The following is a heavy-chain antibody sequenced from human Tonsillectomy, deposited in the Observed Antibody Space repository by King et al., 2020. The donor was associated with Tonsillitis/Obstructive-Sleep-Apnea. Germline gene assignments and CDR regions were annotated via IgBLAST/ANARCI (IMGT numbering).Heavy chain of an antibody. CDR3: TRVGSGITAVYGIDV. J-gene: IGHJ6*02. Sequence: VQLVESGGGLVQPGRSLRLSCTASGFTFGDYAMNWVRQAPGKGLEWVGFIRSKAYGGTTEYAASVKGRFTISRDDSKSIAYLQINSLKNEDTAVYYCTRVGSGITAVYGIDVWGQGTTVTVSS. V-gene: IGHV3-49*04. CDR1: GFTFGDYA. D-gene: IGHD6-13*01. CDR2: IRSKAYGGTT.